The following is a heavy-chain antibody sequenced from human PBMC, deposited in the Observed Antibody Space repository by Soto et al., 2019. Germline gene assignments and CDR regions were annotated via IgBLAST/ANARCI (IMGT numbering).Heavy chain of an antibody. J-gene: IGHJ5*02. Sequence: SETLSLTCTVSGGSINDFAYYWGWIRQPPGKGLEWIGTVYHDENTYYNPSLKSRVTISVDTAKNQFSLNLRSVTAADTAIYFCARRERYYGSPGWFDPWGQGALVTVSS. CDR2: VYHDENT. D-gene: IGHD3-16*01. CDR1: GGSINDFAYY. CDR3: ARRERYYGSPGWFDP. V-gene: IGHV4-39*01.